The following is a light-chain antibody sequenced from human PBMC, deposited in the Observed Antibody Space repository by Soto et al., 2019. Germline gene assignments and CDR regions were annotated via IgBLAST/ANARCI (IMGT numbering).Light chain of an antibody. CDR3: SSYTSSSTGV. CDR2: EVN. J-gene: IGLJ1*01. CDR1: SSDVGGYNY. V-gene: IGLV2-14*01. Sequence: HSALTQPASVSGSPGQSITISCTGTSSDVGGYNYVSWYQQHPGKAPKLMIYEVNYRPSGVSNRFSGSKSGNTASLTISGLQAEDEADYYCSSYTSSSTGVFGTGTKLTVL.